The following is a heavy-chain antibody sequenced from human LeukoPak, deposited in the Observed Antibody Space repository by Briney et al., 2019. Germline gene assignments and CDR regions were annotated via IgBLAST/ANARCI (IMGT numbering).Heavy chain of an antibody. CDR2: IYPGDSDT. CDR1: GYSFTSYW. D-gene: IGHD4-11*01. Sequence: NRGESLKISCKGSGYSFTSYWIGWVRQMPGKGLEWMGNIYPGDSDTRYNPSFQGQVTISADKSISTAYLQWSSLKASDTAIYYCAGHYNFDYWGQGTLITVS. J-gene: IGHJ4*02. V-gene: IGHV5-51*01. CDR3: AGHYNFDY.